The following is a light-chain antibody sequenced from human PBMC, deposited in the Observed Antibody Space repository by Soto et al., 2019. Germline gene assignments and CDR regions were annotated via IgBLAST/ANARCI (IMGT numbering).Light chain of an antibody. CDR2: MND. CDR1: TSNILRNY. V-gene: IGLV1-47*01. Sequence: QSVLTQPPSASGNPGQRLTISCSGSTSNILRNYVYWYRQLPGTAPRLLISMNDQRPSGVPDRFSGSKSGTSASLAISGLQSGDEGDYYCAAWDDSLNGFYAFGTGTKVTVL. CDR3: AAWDDSLNGFYA. J-gene: IGLJ1*01.